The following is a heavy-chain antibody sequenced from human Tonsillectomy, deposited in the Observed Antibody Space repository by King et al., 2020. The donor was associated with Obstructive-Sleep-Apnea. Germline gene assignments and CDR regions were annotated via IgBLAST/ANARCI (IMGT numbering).Heavy chain of an antibody. CDR2: INPSGGTS. Sequence: QLVQSGAEVKKPGASVKLSCKASGYTFTSYYLQWVRQAPGQGLEWLGVINPSGGTSSYAQKFQGGVTMAWDTSTSTVYMELGSLRSGDTAVYYCARGLSSSLAAADYWGQGTLVTVSS. V-gene: IGHV1-46*01. J-gene: IGHJ4*02. D-gene: IGHD6-13*01. CDR3: ARGLSSSLAAADY. CDR1: GYTFTSYY.